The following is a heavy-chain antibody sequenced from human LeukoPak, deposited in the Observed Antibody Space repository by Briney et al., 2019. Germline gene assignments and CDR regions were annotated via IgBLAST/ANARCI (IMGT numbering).Heavy chain of an antibody. CDR3: TRDSGTYNWLDP. J-gene: IGHJ5*02. CDR1: GFTFSHYS. Sequence: GGSLRLSCAASGFTFSHYSMNWVRQSSGKGLEWVGHIDKKDNFYATTSAASVTGRFTISRDDSKNTAYLQMNSLKTEDTALYYCTRDSGTYNWLDPWGQGTLVTVSS. CDR2: IDKKDNFYAT. V-gene: IGHV3-73*01. D-gene: IGHD1-26*01.